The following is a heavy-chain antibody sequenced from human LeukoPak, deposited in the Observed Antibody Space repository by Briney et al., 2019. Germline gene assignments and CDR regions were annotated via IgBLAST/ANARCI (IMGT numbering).Heavy chain of an antibody. J-gene: IGHJ5*02. V-gene: IGHV1-69*13. CDR1: GGTFSSYA. CDR2: IIPIFGTA. D-gene: IGHD5-18*01. CDR3: ARAGHSCGWDNWFDP. Sequence: SVKVSCKASGGTFSSYAISWVRQAPGQGLEWMGGIIPIFGTANYAQKFQGRVTITADESTSTAYMELSSLRSEDTAVYYCARAGHSCGWDNWFDPWGQGTLVTVSS.